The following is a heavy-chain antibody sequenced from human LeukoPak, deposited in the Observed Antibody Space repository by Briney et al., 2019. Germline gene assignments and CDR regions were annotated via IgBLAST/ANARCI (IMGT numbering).Heavy chain of an antibody. V-gene: IGHV1-18*01. J-gene: IGHJ4*02. CDR1: GYTFSTYA. Sequence: ASVKVSCKASGYTFSTYAVTWVGQAPGQRLEWMGWISSYNGNTIYAQRLQGRVTMTTDTSTSTAYMKLRSLRSDDTAVYYCAREGFNRKYDYWGQGTLVSVSS. CDR3: AREGFNRKYDY. CDR2: ISSYNGNT.